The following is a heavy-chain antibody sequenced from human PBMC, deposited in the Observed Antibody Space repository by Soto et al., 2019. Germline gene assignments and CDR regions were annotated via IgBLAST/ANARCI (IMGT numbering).Heavy chain of an antibody. CDR2: INHSGST. Sequence: SETLSLTCAVYGGSFSGYYWSWIRQPPGKGLEWIGEINHSGSTNYNPSLKSRVTISVDTSKNQFSLKLSSVTAADTAVYYCARGRSRNARAPRGWFDPWGQGTLVTVPS. CDR1: GGSFSGYY. CDR3: ARGRSRNARAPRGWFDP. J-gene: IGHJ5*02. D-gene: IGHD4-4*01. V-gene: IGHV4-34*01.